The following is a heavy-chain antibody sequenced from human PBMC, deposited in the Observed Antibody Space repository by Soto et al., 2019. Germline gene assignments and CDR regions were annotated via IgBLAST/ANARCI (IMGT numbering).Heavy chain of an antibody. CDR2: IYYSGST. D-gene: IGHD2-2*01. CDR3: ASLFYCSSTSCYYYYGMDV. CDR1: GGSIRSSNYY. V-gene: IGHV4-39*01. J-gene: IGHJ6*02. Sequence: SETLSLTCTFSGGSIRSSNYYWGWIRQPPGKGLEWIGSIYYSGSTYYNPSLKSRVTISVDTSKNQFSLKLSSVTAADTAVYYCASLFYCSSTSCYYYYGMDVWGQGTTVT.